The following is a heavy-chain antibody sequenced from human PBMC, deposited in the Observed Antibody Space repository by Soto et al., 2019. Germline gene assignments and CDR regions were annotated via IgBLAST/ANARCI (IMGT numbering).Heavy chain of an antibody. CDR2: FIPIFVSA. CDR1: GGTVSSYA. Sequence: QLHLVQSGAEVKKAGSSVTVSCKASGGTVSSYAITWVRQAPGNGLEGMGVFIPIFVSAHYAPKFRGRITITADEATSTAYMELSGLTSEDTAIYYCARDVSSDTTGFRGYDLWGQGTQVTVSS. CDR3: ARDVSSDTTGFRGYDL. D-gene: IGHD3-10*01. V-gene: IGHV1-69*01. J-gene: IGHJ4*02.